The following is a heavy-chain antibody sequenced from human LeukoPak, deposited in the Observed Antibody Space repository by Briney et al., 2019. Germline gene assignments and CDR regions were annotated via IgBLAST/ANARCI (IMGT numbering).Heavy chain of an antibody. D-gene: IGHD3-16*01. Sequence: ASVKVSCKASGYSFTSNVISWVRQAPGQGLEWMGWISAYNGNTNYAQKLQGRVTMTTDTSTSTAYMELRSLRSDDTAVYYCARDPSMIDKGFDYWGQGTLVTVSS. V-gene: IGHV1-18*01. CDR3: ARDPSMIDKGFDY. J-gene: IGHJ4*02. CDR1: GYSFTSNV. CDR2: ISAYNGNT.